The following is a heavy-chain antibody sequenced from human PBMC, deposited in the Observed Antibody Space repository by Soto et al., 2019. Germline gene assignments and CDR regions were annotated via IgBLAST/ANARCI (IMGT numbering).Heavy chain of an antibody. CDR3: AKVSSSWYAGFFDL. CDR2: LRDSGGSI. V-gene: IGHV3-23*01. CDR1: GFTFSSYW. J-gene: IGHJ4*02. Sequence: GGSLRLSCAASGFTFSSYWMSWVRQAPGKGLEWVAGLRDSGGSIYYADSVKGRFTISRDNSMNTLYLQMKTLRAEDTAIYYCAKVSSSWYAGFFDLWGQGTLVTVSS. D-gene: IGHD6-13*01.